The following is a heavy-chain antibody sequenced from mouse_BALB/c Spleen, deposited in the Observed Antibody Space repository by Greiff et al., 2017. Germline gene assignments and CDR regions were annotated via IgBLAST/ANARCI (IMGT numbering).Heavy chain of an antibody. J-gene: IGHJ2*01. D-gene: IGHD1-1*01. CDR1: GYSFTSYY. V-gene: IGHV1S135*01. CDR3: ARGVVATEFDY. CDR2: IDPFNGGT. Sequence: VQLKQSGPELMKPGASVKISCKASGYSFTSYYMHWVKQSHGKSLEWIGYIDPFNGGTSYNQKFKGKATLTVDKSSSTAYMHLSSLTSEDSAVYYCARGVVATEFDYWGQGTTLTVSS.